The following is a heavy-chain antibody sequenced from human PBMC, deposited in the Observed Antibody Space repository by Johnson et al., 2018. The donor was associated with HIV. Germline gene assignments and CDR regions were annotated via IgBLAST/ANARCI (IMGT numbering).Heavy chain of an antibody. CDR2: ISWNSGSI. CDR3: AKNLDPAGAFDI. CDR1: GFTFSDYY. D-gene: IGHD3-9*01. V-gene: IGHV3-11*01. J-gene: IGHJ3*02. Sequence: QVQLVESGGGLVKPGGSLRLSCAASGFTFSDYYMSWIRQAPGKGLEWVSYISWNSGSIGYADSVKGRFTISRDNAKNSLYLQMNSLRAEDTALYYCAKNLDPAGAFDIWGQGTMVTVSS.